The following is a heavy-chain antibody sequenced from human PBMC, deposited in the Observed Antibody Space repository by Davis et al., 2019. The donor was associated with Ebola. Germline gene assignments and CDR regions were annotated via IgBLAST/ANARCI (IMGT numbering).Heavy chain of an antibody. Sequence: AASVKVSCKASGYTFTGYHSHWVRQAPGQGLQWMGWMNPNSGNTGYARKFQDRVTMTRDTSMNTAYMELSSLRSEDTAVYYCARRRWSSSGCIFSWGQGTMVTVSS. CDR1: GYTFTGYH. CDR3: ARRRWSSSGCIFS. V-gene: IGHV1-8*01. D-gene: IGHD3-22*01. CDR2: MNPNSGNT. J-gene: IGHJ3*01.